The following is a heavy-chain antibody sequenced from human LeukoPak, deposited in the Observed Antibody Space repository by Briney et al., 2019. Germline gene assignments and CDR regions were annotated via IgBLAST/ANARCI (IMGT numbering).Heavy chain of an antibody. CDR2: ISGSGGNT. J-gene: IGHJ4*02. V-gene: IGHV3-23*01. D-gene: IGHD6-13*01. Sequence: GGSLRLSCAASGIVFSNTAMNWARQSPGKGLEWVSAISGSGGNTYYADSVRGRFTISRDNSKNTLYLQMNSLRAEDTAIYYCAKVSWANYFDYWGQGTLVTVSS. CDR1: GIVFSNTA. CDR3: AKVSWANYFDY.